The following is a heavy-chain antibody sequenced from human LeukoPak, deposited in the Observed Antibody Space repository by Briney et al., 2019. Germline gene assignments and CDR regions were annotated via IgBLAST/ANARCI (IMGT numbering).Heavy chain of an antibody. J-gene: IGHJ4*02. CDR1: GFTFSRYG. CDR3: ANNFDS. CDR2: IWHDGSNK. V-gene: IGHV3-33*06. Sequence: GGSLRLSCETSGFTFSRYGMHWVRQAPGKGLEWVALIWHDGSNKNYADSVKGRFTISRDNSKNTLYMQMNSLRAEDTAVYTCANNFDSSGQKTLLTASS.